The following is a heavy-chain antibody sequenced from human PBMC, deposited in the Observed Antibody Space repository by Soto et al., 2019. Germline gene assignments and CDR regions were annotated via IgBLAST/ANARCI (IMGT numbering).Heavy chain of an antibody. CDR2: IDWDDDK. CDR3: ARTLYGGLKPYYFDY. CDR1: GFSLSTGEMC. D-gene: IGHD4-17*01. V-gene: IGHV2-70*11. Sequence: SRPTLVNPTQTLTLTCTFSGFSLSTGEMCVSWIRQPPGKALEWLARIDWDDDKYYSTSLKTRLTISKDTSRNQVVLTMTNMDPVDTATYYCARTLYGGLKPYYFDYWGQGTLVTVS. J-gene: IGHJ4*02.